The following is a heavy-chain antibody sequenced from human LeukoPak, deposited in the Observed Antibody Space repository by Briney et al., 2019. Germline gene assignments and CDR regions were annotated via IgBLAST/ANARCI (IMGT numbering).Heavy chain of an antibody. D-gene: IGHD3-10*01. CDR1: GFTFSTYA. Sequence: GGSLRLSCAASGFTFSTYAMSWVRQAPGKGLEWVSVISGSGSSTYYADSVKARFTISRDNSKNTLYLQMNSLRAEDTAVYYCAKDDFRGRTGYWGQGTLVTVSS. CDR2: ISGSGSST. V-gene: IGHV3-23*01. J-gene: IGHJ4*02. CDR3: AKDDFRGRTGY.